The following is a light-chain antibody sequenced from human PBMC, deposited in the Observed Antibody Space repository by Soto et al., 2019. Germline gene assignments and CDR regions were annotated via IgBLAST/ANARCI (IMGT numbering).Light chain of an antibody. CDR2: AAS. Sequence: DIQMTQSPSSLSASVGDRVTITCRASQRISNYLNWYQHKPGKAPRLLIYAASSLQSGVASRFSGSGYGTDFSLTISSLQPEDVATYYCQHSYSTLYYTFGQGTKVEIK. J-gene: IGKJ2*01. CDR1: QRISNY. V-gene: IGKV1-39*01. CDR3: QHSYSTLYYT.